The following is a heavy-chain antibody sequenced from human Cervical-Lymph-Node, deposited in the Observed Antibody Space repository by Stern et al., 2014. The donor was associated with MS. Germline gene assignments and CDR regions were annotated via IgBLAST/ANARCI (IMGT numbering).Heavy chain of an antibody. V-gene: IGHV1-18*01. CDR1: GYTFTSYG. D-gene: IGHD5-18*01. CDR2: ISTKNANT. Sequence: VQLVESGAEVKKPGDSVKVSCKASGYTFTSYGITWVRQAPGQGLEWMGWISTKNANTNYAQKLQGRVTMTTDTSTNTVYMELRSLKPDDTAVYYCARGGEYSYGYNPWGQGTLVAVSS. J-gene: IGHJ5*02. CDR3: ARGGEYSYGYNP.